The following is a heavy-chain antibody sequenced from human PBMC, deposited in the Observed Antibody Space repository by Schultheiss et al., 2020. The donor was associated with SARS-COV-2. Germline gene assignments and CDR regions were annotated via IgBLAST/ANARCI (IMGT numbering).Heavy chain of an antibody. CDR1: GGSFSGYY. D-gene: IGHD6-19*01. CDR2: INHSGST. CDR3: ARGAAVAGSSRGPTGY. V-gene: IGHV4-34*01. J-gene: IGHJ4*02. Sequence: SETLSLTCAVYGGSFSGYYWSWIRQPPGKGLEWIGEINHSGSTNYNPSLKSRVTISVDTSKNQFSLKLSSVTAADTAVYYCARGAAVAGSSRGPTGYWGQGTLVTVSS.